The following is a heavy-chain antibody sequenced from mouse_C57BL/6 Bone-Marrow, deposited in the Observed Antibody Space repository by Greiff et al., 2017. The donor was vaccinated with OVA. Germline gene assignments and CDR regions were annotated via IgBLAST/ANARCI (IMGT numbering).Heavy chain of an antibody. CDR1: GYTFTSYW. Sequence: QVQLQQPGAELVKPGASVKLSCKASGYTFTSYWMHWVKQRPGQGLEWIGMIHPNSGSTNYNEKFKSKATLTEDKSSSTAYMQLSSLTSEDSAVYYCARIYYYGSSYDYWGQGTTLTVSS. J-gene: IGHJ2*01. D-gene: IGHD1-1*01. CDR2: IHPNSGST. CDR3: ARIYYYGSSYDY. V-gene: IGHV1-64*01.